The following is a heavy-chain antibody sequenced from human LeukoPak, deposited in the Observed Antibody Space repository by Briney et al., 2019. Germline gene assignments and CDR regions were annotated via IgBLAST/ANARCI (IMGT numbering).Heavy chain of an antibody. V-gene: IGHV3-23*01. CDR2: INAGGSST. D-gene: IGHD3-3*01. J-gene: IGHJ4*02. CDR3: AKIVWSTYVYFDY. CDR1: GFTFSSYG. Sequence: GGSLRLSCAASGFTFSSYGISWVRQAPGKGLEWASHINAGGSSTYYTGSVKGRFTISRDNSKNTVYLQMNSLRAEDTALYYCAKIVWSTYVYFDYWGQGTLVTVSS.